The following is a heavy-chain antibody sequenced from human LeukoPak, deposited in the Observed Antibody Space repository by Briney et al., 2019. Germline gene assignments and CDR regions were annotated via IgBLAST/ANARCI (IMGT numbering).Heavy chain of an antibody. J-gene: IGHJ5*02. CDR1: GFTFSAYW. Sequence: GGSLRLSCAASGFTFSAYWMSWVRQAPGRGLEWVANIRDDGSEEYYGDSVRGRFTISRDNAKNSVYLQMHSLRVEDTAVYYCARVLRLKGFDPWGQGTLVTVSS. CDR3: ARVLRLKGFDP. CDR2: IRDDGSEE. V-gene: IGHV3-7*04.